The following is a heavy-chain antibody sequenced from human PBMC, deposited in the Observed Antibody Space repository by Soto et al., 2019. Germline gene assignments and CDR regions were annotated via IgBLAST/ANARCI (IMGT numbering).Heavy chain of an antibody. V-gene: IGHV3-23*01. D-gene: IGHD3-3*01. Sequence: PGGSLRLSCAASGFTFSSYAMSWVRQAPGKGLEWVSAISGSGGSTYYNPSLKSRVTISVDTSKNQFSLKLSSVTAADTAVYYCARPYRKDDFWSGYPDWFDPWGQGTLVTVSS. CDR2: ISGSGGST. J-gene: IGHJ5*02. CDR1: GFTFSSYA. CDR3: ARPYRKDDFWSGYPDWFDP.